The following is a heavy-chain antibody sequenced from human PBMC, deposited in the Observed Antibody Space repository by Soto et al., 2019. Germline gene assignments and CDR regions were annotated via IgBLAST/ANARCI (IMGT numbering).Heavy chain of an antibody. Sequence: QVQLVESGGGVVQPGRSLRLSCAASGFTFSSYGMHWVRQAPGKGLEWVAVIWYDGSNKYYADSVKGRFTISSDNSKNTLYLQMTSLRAEDTAVYYCARVSYDFWSGYPDYWGQGTLVTVSS. V-gene: IGHV3-33*01. J-gene: IGHJ4*02. D-gene: IGHD3-3*01. CDR2: IWYDGSNK. CDR1: GFTFSSYG. CDR3: ARVSYDFWSGYPDY.